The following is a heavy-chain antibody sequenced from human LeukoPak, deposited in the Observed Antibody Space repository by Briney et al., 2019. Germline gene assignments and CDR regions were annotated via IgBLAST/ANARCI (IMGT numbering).Heavy chain of an antibody. CDR3: AEAASVRGVSY. D-gene: IGHD3-10*01. CDR2: INGDGSTT. V-gene: IGHV3-74*01. J-gene: IGHJ4*02. Sequence: GGSLRLSCAASGFTFSGYWMHWVRQAPGKGPLWVSHINGDGSTTNYADSVKGRFTISRDNAKNTLYLQMNSLRAEDTAVYYCAEAASVRGVSYWGQGTLVTVSS. CDR1: GFTFSGYW.